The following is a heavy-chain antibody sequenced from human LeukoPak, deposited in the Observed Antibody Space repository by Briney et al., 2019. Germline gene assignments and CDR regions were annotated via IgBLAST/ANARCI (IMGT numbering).Heavy chain of an antibody. CDR3: ARVFSLMVRNYYYYYGMDV. V-gene: IGHV3-30-3*01. Sequence: PGRSLRLSCAASGFTFSSYAMHWVRQAPGKGLEWVAVISYDGSNKYYADSVEGRFTISRDNSKNTLYLQMNSLRAEDTAVYYCARVFSLMVRNYYYYYGMDVWGQGTTVTVSS. J-gene: IGHJ6*02. CDR1: GFTFSSYA. CDR2: ISYDGSNK. D-gene: IGHD3-10*01.